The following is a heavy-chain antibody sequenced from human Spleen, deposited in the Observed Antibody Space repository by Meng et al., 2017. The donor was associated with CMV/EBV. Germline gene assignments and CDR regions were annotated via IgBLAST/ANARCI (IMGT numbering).Heavy chain of an antibody. V-gene: IGHV3-30-3*01. CDR3: ARDRGDY. CDR2: ISYDGSNK. Sequence: VRLLEAGGGVVHPGRSPRLSWAASVFTFSSYAMHWVRQAPGKGLEWVAVISYDGSNKYYADSVKGRFTISRDNSKNTLYLQMNSLRAEDTAVYYCARDRGDYWGQGTLVTVSS. J-gene: IGHJ4*02. CDR1: VFTFSSYA.